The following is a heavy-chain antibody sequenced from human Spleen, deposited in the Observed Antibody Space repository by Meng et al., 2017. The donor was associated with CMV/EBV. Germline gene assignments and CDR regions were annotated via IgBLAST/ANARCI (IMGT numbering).Heavy chain of an antibody. CDR1: DGSISNYF. Sequence: SETLSLTCSVSDGSISNYFCSWIRQPPGKGLEWIGYIYSSGSTNYNPSLKSRVTISVDTSKNQVSLRLNSVTAADTAVYYCARGGAVAGTGLGSWGQGTLVTVSS. D-gene: IGHD6-19*01. CDR2: IYSSGST. V-gene: IGHV4-59*12. CDR3: ARGGAVAGTGLGS. J-gene: IGHJ5*02.